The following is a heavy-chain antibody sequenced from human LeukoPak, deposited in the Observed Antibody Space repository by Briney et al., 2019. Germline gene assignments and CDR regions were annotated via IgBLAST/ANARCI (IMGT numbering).Heavy chain of an antibody. D-gene: IGHD4-17*01. V-gene: IGHV3-48*02. CDR3: VGLNYGDPRGADY. Sequence: GGSLRLSCAASGFTFSIYSMNWVRQAPGKGLEWVSYISGSSRTIYYADSVKGRLTTSRDNSRNALYLQMNSLRDEDTAVYYCVGLNYGDPRGADYWGQGTLVTVSS. CDR2: ISGSSRTI. CDR1: GFTFSIYS. J-gene: IGHJ4*02.